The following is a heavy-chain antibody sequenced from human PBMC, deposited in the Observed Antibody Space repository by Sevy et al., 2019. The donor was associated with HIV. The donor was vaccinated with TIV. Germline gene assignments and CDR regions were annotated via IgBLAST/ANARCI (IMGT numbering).Heavy chain of an antibody. D-gene: IGHD3-10*01. V-gene: IGHV4-61*01. CDR2: IYYSGST. J-gene: IGHJ4*02. CDR3: ARGVMVRGVIRQKPYYFDY. CDR1: GGSGSSGSYY. Sequence: SETLSLTCTVSGGSGSSGSYYWSWIRQPPGKGLEWIGYIYYSGSTNYNPSLKSRVTISVDTSKNQFSLKLSSVTAADTAVYYCARGVMVRGVIRQKPYYFDYWGQGTLVTVSS.